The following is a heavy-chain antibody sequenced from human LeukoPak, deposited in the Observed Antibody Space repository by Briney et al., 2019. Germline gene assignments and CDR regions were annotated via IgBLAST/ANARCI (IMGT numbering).Heavy chain of an antibody. J-gene: IGHJ6*03. CDR2: IRYDGSNK. D-gene: IGHD3-10*01. Sequence: GGSLRLSCAASGFTFSSYGMHWVRQAPGKGLEWVAFIRYDGSNKYYADSVKGRFTISRDNSKNTLYLQMNSLRAEDTAVYYCAKDEALWLAQGAGYYMDVWGKGTTVTVSS. CDR3: AKDEALWLAQGAGYYMDV. V-gene: IGHV3-30*02. CDR1: GFTFSSYG.